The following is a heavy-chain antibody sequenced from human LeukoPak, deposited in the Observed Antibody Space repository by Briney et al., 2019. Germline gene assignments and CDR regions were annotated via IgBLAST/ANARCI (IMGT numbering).Heavy chain of an antibody. V-gene: IGHV3-30-3*01. Sequence: GGSLRLSCAASGFTFSSYAMHWVRQAPGKGLEWVAVISYDGSNKYYADSVKGRFTISRDNSKNTLYLQMNSLRAEDTAVYYCAMGTSGALFDYWGQGTLVTVSS. J-gene: IGHJ4*02. D-gene: IGHD1-1*01. CDR1: GFTFSSYA. CDR2: ISYDGSNK. CDR3: AMGTSGALFDY.